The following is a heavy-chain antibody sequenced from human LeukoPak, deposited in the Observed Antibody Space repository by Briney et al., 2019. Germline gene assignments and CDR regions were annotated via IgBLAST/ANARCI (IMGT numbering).Heavy chain of an antibody. CDR1: GGTFSSYA. V-gene: IGHV1-69*13. CDR2: IIPIFGTA. D-gene: IGHD3-10*01. CDR3: ARLYGLGSYISDP. Sequence: GASVKVSCKASGGTFSSYAISWVRQAPGQGLEWMGGIIPIFGTANYAQKFQGRVTITADESTSTAYMELSSLRSEDTAVYYCARLYGLGSYISDPWGQGTLVTVSP. J-gene: IGHJ5*02.